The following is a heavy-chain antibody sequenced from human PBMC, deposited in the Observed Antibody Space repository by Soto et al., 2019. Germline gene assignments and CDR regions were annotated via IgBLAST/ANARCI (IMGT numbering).Heavy chain of an antibody. CDR2: CRSRADNYAT. CDR3: VLWVRGLINY. V-gene: IGHV3-72*01. CDR1: GITFSDHD. J-gene: IGHJ4*02. Sequence: EVQLVESGGGLVQPGGSLRLSCATSGITFSDHDMDWVRQAPGKGLEWLGRCRSRADNYATDYAASVKGRFTFSRDDSKSSRSMQMRCMKTGDTAMYYCVLWVRGLINYWGQGTLVTVSS. D-gene: IGHD3-10*01.